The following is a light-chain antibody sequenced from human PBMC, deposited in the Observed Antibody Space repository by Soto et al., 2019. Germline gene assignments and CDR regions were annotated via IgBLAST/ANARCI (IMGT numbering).Light chain of an antibody. J-gene: IGLJ1*01. CDR1: RSNIGAGYD. Sequence: QSVLTQPPSVSGAPGQRGTISCTGSRSNIGAGYDVHWYQQLPGTAPKLLIYGNSNRPSGVPDRFSGSKSGTSASLAITGLQAEDEADYYCQSYDSRLSGLVFGPGTTVTVL. CDR3: QSYDSRLSGLV. V-gene: IGLV1-40*01. CDR2: GNS.